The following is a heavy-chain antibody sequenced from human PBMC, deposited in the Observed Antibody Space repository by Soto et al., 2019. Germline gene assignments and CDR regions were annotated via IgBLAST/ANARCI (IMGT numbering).Heavy chain of an antibody. D-gene: IGHD2-21*01. Sequence: SETLSLTCTVSSGSISSYYWSWIRQPPGKGLEWIGYIYYSGSTNYNPSLKSRVTISVDTSKNQFSLKLSFVTAADTAVFYFARHIVVVIANTNWFDPCGQGTLVSVSS. CDR3: ARHIVVVIANTNWFDP. CDR1: SGSISSYY. J-gene: IGHJ5*02. V-gene: IGHV4-59*08. CDR2: IYYSGST.